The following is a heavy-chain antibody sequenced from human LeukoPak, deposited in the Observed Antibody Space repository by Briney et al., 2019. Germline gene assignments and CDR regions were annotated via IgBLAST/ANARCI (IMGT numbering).Heavy chain of an antibody. J-gene: IGHJ3*02. CDR3: AKGATYAGSGYHAFDI. CDR1: GFTFSSYA. D-gene: IGHD3-22*01. Sequence: GGSLRLSCAASGFTFSSYAMNWVRQAAGMGLEWVSVISGSGGNTYYADSVKGRFTISRDNSKNTVFLQMNSLKAEDTAVYYCAKGATYAGSGYHAFDIWGQGTMVTVSS. V-gene: IGHV3-23*01. CDR2: ISGSGGNT.